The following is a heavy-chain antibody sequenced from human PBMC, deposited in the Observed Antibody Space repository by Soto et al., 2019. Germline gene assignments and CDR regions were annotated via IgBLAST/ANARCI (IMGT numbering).Heavy chain of an antibody. D-gene: IGHD3-22*01. J-gene: IGHJ4*02. CDR3: ARTYYDSGGGFDY. CDR2: IYSGGST. V-gene: IGHV3-53*01. CDR1: GFTVSSNY. Sequence: EVQLVESGGGLIQPGGSLRLSCAASGFTVSSNYMSWVRQAPGKRLEWVSVIYSGGSTYYADSVKGRFTISRDNSKTTLYLQMNSLRAEDTSVYYCARTYYDSGGGFDYWGQGTLVTVSA.